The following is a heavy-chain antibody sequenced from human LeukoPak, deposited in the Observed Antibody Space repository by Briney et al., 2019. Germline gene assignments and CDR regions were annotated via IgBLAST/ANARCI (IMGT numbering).Heavy chain of an antibody. CDR2: ISYDGSNK. D-gene: IGHD6-19*01. V-gene: IGHV3-30*18. Sequence: TGGSLRLSCAASGFTFSSYGMHWVRQAPGKGREWVAVISYDGSNKYYADSVKGRFTNSRDNSKNTLYLKMNSLRAEDTAVYYCAKATGIAVVDYWGQGTLVTVSS. CDR3: AKATGIAVVDY. J-gene: IGHJ4*02. CDR1: GFTFSSYG.